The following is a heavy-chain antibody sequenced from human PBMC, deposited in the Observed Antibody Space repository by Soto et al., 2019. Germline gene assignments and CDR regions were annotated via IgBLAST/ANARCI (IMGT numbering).Heavy chain of an antibody. CDR1: GYTFTGYY. J-gene: IGHJ6*02. D-gene: IGHD6-13*01. Sequence: ASVKVSCKASGYTFTGYYMHWVRQAPGQGLEWMGWINPNSGGTNYAQKFQGWVTMTRDTSISTAYMELSRLRSDDTAGYYCARARIAAAGYGMDVWGQGTTVTVSS. CDR2: INPNSGGT. CDR3: ARARIAAAGYGMDV. V-gene: IGHV1-2*04.